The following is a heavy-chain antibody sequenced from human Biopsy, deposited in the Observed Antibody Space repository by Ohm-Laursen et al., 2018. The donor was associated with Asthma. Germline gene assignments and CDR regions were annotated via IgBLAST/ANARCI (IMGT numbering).Heavy chain of an antibody. CDR1: GGTFNTYV. Sequence: SSVTVSCKSLGGTFNTYVIGWARQAPGQGLEWMGGIKFVFGPTTYPQKFQDRVTITADDSTSTVYMELSSLRSEDTAVYYCARKAGSCISRTCYSLDFWGQGTLVTVSS. V-gene: IGHV1-69*01. CDR3: ARKAGSCISRTCYSLDF. CDR2: IKFVFGPT. D-gene: IGHD2-2*01. J-gene: IGHJ4*02.